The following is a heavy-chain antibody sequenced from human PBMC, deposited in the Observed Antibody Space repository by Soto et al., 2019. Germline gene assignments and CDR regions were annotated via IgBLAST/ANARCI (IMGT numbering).Heavy chain of an antibody. V-gene: IGHV1-24*01. D-gene: IGHD2-8*01. CDR1: GYTLTELS. J-gene: IGHJ2*01. CDR2: FDPEDGET. CDR3: ATRGGYCTNGAPLRCQHWYFDL. Sequence: ASVKVSCKVSGYTLTELSMHWVRQAPGKGLEWMGGFDPEDGETIYAQKFQGRVTMTEETSTDTAYMELSSLRSEDTAVYYCATRGGYCTNGAPLRCQHWYFDLWGRGTLVTVSS.